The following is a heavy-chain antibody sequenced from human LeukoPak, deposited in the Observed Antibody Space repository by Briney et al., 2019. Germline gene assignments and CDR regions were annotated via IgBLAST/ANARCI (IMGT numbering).Heavy chain of an antibody. J-gene: IGHJ4*02. CDR3: ARDPEANWAFFDY. D-gene: IGHD7-27*01. CDR1: GYTFTTYY. CDR2: IDPSGGST. Sequence: ASVTVSCTASGYTFTTYYMHWVRQAPGQGLEWMGIIDPSGGSTSYAQKFQGTVTMTRDTSTSTVYMDLSSLRSEDTAVYYCARDPEANWAFFDYWGQGTLVTVSS. V-gene: IGHV1-46*01.